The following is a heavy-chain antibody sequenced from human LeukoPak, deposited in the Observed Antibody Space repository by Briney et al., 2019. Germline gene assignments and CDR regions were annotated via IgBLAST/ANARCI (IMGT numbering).Heavy chain of an antibody. CDR2: IYYSGST. Sequence: KTSETLSLTCTVSGGSISSSNYYWGWIRQPPGKGLEWIGSIYYSGSTYYNPSLKSRVTISVDTSKNQFSLKLSSVTAADTAVYYCAGINCSGGSCYGGRWFDPWGQGTLVTVSS. CDR3: AGINCSGGSCYGGRWFDP. D-gene: IGHD2-15*01. CDR1: GGSISSSNYY. V-gene: IGHV4-39*01. J-gene: IGHJ5*02.